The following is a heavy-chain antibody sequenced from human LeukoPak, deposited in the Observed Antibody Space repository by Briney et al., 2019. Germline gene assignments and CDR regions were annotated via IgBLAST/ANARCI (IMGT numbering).Heavy chain of an antibody. J-gene: IGHJ6*03. D-gene: IGHD2-15*01. CDR1: GFTFSSYG. Sequence: GGSLRLSCAASGFTFSSYGMHWVRQAPGKGLEWVSSISSSSSYIYYADSVKGRFTISRDNAKNSLYLQMNSLRAEDTAVYYCARDRMYYMDVWGKGTTVTVSS. CDR2: ISSSSSYI. CDR3: ARDRMYYMDV. V-gene: IGHV3-21*01.